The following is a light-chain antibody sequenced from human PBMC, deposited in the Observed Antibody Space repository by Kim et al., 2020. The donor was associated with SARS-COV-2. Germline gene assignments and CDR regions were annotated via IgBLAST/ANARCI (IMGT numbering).Light chain of an antibody. Sequence: QSITNSYTGTSSDIGGYNYISWYQQHPGEAPKLMIYDVSNRPSGVSNRFSGSKSGNTASLTISGLQAEDEADYYCSSYTSSSALYVFGTGTKVTVL. CDR2: DVS. V-gene: IGLV2-14*03. J-gene: IGLJ1*01. CDR1: SSDIGGYNY. CDR3: SSYTSSSALYV.